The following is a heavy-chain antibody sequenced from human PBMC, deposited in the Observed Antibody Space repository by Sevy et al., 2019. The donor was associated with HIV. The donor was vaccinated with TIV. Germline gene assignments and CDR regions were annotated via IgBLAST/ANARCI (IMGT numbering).Heavy chain of an antibody. CDR1: GFAFSTHA. Sequence: GGSLRLSCAASGFAFSTHAMHWVRQAPGKGLEWVAGISYEGTETFYAASVEGRFTISRDNSKNMLSLQINGLRPEDTAVYYCARDGGNSVKWYPLYWGHGTLVTVSS. CDR3: ARDGGNSVKWYPLY. CDR2: ISYEGTET. J-gene: IGHJ4*01. V-gene: IGHV3-30-3*01. D-gene: IGHD2-2*01.